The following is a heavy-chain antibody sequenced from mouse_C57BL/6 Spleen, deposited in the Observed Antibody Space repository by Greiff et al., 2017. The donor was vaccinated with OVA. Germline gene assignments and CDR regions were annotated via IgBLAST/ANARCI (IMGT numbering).Heavy chain of an antibody. V-gene: IGHV1-69*01. CDR3: ARGGYYFDY. CDR1: GYTFTSYW. Sequence: VQLQQPGAELVMPGASVKLSCKASGYTFTSYWMHWVKQRPGQGLEWIGEIDPSDSYTNYNQKFKGKSTLTVDKSSSTAYMQLSSLTSEDSAVYYCARGGYYFDYWSQGTTLTVSS. J-gene: IGHJ2*01. CDR2: IDPSDSYT. D-gene: IGHD1-1*02.